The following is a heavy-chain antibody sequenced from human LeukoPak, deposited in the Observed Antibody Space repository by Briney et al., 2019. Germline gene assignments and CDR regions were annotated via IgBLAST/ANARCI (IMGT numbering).Heavy chain of an antibody. V-gene: IGHV5-51*01. CDR2: IYPGDSDT. Sequence: RESLKISCKGSGYKFTNYWIGWVRQMPGKGLEWMGIIYPGDSDTRYSPFFQGQVTISADKSISTAYLQWSSLKASDTAMYYYARSGGWYKPYDYWGQGTLVTVSS. CDR3: ARSGGWYKPYDY. CDR1: GYKFTNYW. D-gene: IGHD6-19*01. J-gene: IGHJ4*02.